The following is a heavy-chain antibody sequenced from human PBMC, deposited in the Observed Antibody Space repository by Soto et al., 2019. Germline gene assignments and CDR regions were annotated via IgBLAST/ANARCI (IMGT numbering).Heavy chain of an antibody. V-gene: IGHV6-1*01. CDR2: TYYRSKWYN. J-gene: IGHJ6*02. CDR1: GDSFSSNSAA. D-gene: IGHD6-19*01. Sequence: PSQTLSLTCAISGDSFSSNSAAWNWIRQSPSRGLEWLGRTYYRSKWYNDYAVSVKSRITINPDTSKNQFSLQLNSVTPEDTAVYYCARDQIAVAATGYYYYGMDVWGQGTTVTSP. CDR3: ARDQIAVAATGYYYYGMDV.